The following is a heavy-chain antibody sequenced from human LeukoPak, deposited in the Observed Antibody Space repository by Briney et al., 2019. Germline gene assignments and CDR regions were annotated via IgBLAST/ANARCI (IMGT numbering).Heavy chain of an antibody. CDR3: ARPLTGSGNDAFDI. Sequence: GESLQISCKGSGYSLTSYWIGWVRQLPGKGLEWMGIIYPGDSDTRYSPSFQGQVTISADKSISTAYLRWSSLKASDTAMYYCARPLTGSGNDAFDIWGQGTMVTVSS. D-gene: IGHD3-9*01. V-gene: IGHV5-51*01. CDR1: GYSLTSYW. J-gene: IGHJ3*02. CDR2: IYPGDSDT.